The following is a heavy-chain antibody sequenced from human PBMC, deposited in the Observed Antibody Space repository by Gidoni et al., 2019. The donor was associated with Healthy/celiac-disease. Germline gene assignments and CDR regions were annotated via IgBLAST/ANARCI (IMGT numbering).Heavy chain of an antibody. J-gene: IGHJ3*02. D-gene: IGHD1-7*01. CDR2: ISSSSSYI. V-gene: IGHV3-21*01. CDR3: ARDGLELRPDAFDI. CDR1: GFPFRSYS. Sequence: EVQLVESGGGLVKPGGSLRFSCAASGFPFRSYSMNWVRQAPGKGLEWVSSISSSSSYIYYADSVKGRFTISRDNDKNSLYLQMNSRRAEDTAVYYCARDGLELRPDAFDIWGQGTMVTVSS.